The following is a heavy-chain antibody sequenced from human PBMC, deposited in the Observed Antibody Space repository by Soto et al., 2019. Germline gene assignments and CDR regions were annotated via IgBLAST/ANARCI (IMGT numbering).Heavy chain of an antibody. CDR2: IYYSGST. D-gene: IGHD3-16*01. CDR3: ASASIVWGY. J-gene: IGHJ4*02. V-gene: IGHV4-39*01. Sequence: SETLSLTCTVSGGSISSSSYYWGWIRQPPGKGLEWIGSIYYSGSTYYNPSLKSRVTISVDTSKNQFSLKLSSVTAADTAVYYCASASIVWGYWGQGTLVTVSS. CDR1: GGSISSSSYY.